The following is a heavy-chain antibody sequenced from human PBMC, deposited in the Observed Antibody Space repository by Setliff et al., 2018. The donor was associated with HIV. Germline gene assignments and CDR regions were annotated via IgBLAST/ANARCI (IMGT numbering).Heavy chain of an antibody. CDR3: ARGGGTIIGANFDY. CDR2: INHSGST. CDR1: GGSFSGYY. Sequence: SETLSLTCAVYGGSFSGYYWSWIRQPPGKGLEWIGEINHSGSTNHNPSLKSRATISVDTSKNQFSLKLSSVTAADTAVYYCARGGGTIIGANFDYWGQGTLVTVSS. V-gene: IGHV4-34*04. J-gene: IGHJ4*02. D-gene: IGHD3-3*01.